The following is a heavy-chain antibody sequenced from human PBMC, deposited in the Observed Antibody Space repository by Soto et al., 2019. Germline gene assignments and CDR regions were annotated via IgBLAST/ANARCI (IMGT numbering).Heavy chain of an antibody. Sequence: QVQLVQSGAEVKKPGASVKVSCKASGYTFTSYDINWVRQATGQGLEWMGWMNPNSGNTGYAQKFQGRVTMTRNNSISTAYMELSSLRSEDTAVYYCARVAIFGVDSLAYYYYYMDVWGKGTTVTVSS. CDR3: ARVAIFGVDSLAYYYYYMDV. J-gene: IGHJ6*03. V-gene: IGHV1-8*01. CDR1: GYTFTSYD. CDR2: MNPNSGNT. D-gene: IGHD3-3*01.